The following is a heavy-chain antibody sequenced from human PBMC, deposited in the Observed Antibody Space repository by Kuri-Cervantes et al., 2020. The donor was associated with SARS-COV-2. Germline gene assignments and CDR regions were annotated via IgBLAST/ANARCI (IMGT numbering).Heavy chain of an antibody. CDR2: IKQDGSEK. CDR3: ARDPPYCTNGVCYRSYAFDI. CDR1: GFTFSSYW. J-gene: IGHJ3*02. Sequence: GGSLRLSCAASGFTFSSYWMSWARQAPGKGLEWVANIKQDGSEKYYVDSVKGRFTISRDNAKNSLYLQMNSLRAEDTAVYYCARDPPYCTNGVCYRSYAFDIWGQGTMVTVSS. V-gene: IGHV3-7*01. D-gene: IGHD2-8*01.